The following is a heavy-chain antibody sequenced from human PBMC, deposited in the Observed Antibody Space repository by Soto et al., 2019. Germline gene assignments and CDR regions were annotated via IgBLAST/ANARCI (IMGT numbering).Heavy chain of an antibody. CDR1: GFTFGDYA. Sequence: EVQLVESGGDLVKPGRSLTLSCTTSGFTFGDYAMSWVRRAPGKGLEWISFIRSKRYGGTPEYAESVRGRFSLSRDDSKVIAYLQMNSLKTEDSAVYYCTRLPRHPRPPFDYWGQGTLVTVSS. CDR3: TRLPRHPRPPFDY. J-gene: IGHJ4*02. V-gene: IGHV3-49*04. CDR2: IRSKRYGGTP.